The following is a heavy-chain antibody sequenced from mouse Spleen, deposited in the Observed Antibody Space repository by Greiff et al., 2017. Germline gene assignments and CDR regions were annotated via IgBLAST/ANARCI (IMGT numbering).Heavy chain of an antibody. J-gene: IGHJ4*01. V-gene: IGHV1-15*01. D-gene: IGHD1-1*02. CDR3: TRNSMG. Sequence: QVQLKESGAELVRPGASVTLSCKASGYTFTDYEMHWVKQTPVHGLEWIGAIDPETGGTAYNQKFKGKAILTADKSSSTAYMELRSLTSEDSAVYYCTRNSMGWGQGTSVTVSS. CDR1: GYTFTDYE. CDR2: IDPETGGT.